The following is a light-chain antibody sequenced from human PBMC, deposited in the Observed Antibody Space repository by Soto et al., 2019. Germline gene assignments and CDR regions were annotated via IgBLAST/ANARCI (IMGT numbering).Light chain of an antibody. J-gene: IGLJ2*01. CDR1: SSDVGAYNY. V-gene: IGLV2-14*01. CDR3: TSWTTSTTMK. CDR2: DVN. Sequence: ALTQPASVSGSPGQSITISCTGTSSDVGAYNYVSWYQQHPGKAPKLMIYDVNIRPSGVSNRFSGSKSGNTASLTISGLQAEDEADYYCTSWTTSTTMKFGGGTKVTVL.